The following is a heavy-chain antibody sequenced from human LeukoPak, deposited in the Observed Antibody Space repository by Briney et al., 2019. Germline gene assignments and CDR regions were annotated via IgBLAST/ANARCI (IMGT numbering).Heavy chain of an antibody. CDR2: INHSGST. CDR1: GGSISGYY. D-gene: IGHD1-26*01. Sequence: PSETLSLTCIVSGGSISGYYWSWIRQPPGKGLEWIGEINHSGSTNYNPSLKSRVTISVDTSKNQFSLKLSSVTAADTAVYYCARDGRKWELTVRFDYWGQGTLVTVSS. J-gene: IGHJ4*02. V-gene: IGHV4-34*01. CDR3: ARDGRKWELTVRFDY.